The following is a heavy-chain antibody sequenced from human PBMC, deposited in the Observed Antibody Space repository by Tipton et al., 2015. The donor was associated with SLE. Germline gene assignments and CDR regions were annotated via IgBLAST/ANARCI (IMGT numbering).Heavy chain of an antibody. V-gene: IGHV4-59*01. CDR2: IYYSGST. D-gene: IGHD3-10*01. CDR1: GGSISSYY. J-gene: IGHJ4*02. Sequence: TLSLTCTVSGGSISSYYWSWIRQPPGKGLEWIGNIYYSGSTNYNPSLKSRVTVSVDTSKNQFSLKLSSVTAADTAVYYCARDSYGSGSYYFDYWGQGTLVTVSS. CDR3: ARDSYGSGSYYFDY.